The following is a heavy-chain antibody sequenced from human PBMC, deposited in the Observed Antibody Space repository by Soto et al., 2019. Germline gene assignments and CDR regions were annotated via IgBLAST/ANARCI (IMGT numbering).Heavy chain of an antibody. Sequence: PGGSLRLSCAASRFAFSNAWMSWVRQAPGKGLEWVGRIKSKTDVGTTDYAAPVKGRFAISRDDSKNTEYLQMNSLKTDDTAVYYCTTDDPINKHWGQGTLVTVSS. V-gene: IGHV3-15*01. CDR1: RFAFSNAW. CDR3: TTDDPINKH. J-gene: IGHJ1*01. CDR2: IKSKTDVGTT.